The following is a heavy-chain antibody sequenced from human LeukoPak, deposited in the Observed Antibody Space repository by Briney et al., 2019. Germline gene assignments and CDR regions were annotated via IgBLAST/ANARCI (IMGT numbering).Heavy chain of an antibody. CDR2: INPNSGGT. D-gene: IGHD3-3*01. CDR1: GYTFTGYY. V-gene: IGHV1-2*02. Sequence: ASVKVSCKASGYTFTGYYMHWVRQAPGQGLEWMGWINPNSGGTNYAQKFQGRVTMTRDTSISTAHMELSRLRSDDTAVYYCARAYYDFWSGYSSIFWFDPWGQGTLVTVSS. J-gene: IGHJ5*02. CDR3: ARAYYDFWSGYSSIFWFDP.